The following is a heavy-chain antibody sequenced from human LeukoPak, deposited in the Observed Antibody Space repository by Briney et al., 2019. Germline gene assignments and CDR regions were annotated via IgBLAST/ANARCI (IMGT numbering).Heavy chain of an antibody. J-gene: IGHJ4*02. D-gene: IGHD3-22*01. V-gene: IGHV3-49*03. CDR3: TREEGYCYDSSELSDFDY. Sequence: PGGSLRLSCTASGFTFGDYAMSWFRQAPGKGLEWVGFIRSKAYGGTTEYAASVKGRFTISRDDSKSIAYLQMNSLKTEDTAVYYCTREEGYCYDSSELSDFDYWGQGTLVTVSS. CDR2: IRSKAYGGTT. CDR1: GFTFGDYA.